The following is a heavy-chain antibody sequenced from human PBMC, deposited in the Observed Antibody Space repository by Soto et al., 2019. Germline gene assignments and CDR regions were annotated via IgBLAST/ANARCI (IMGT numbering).Heavy chain of an antibody. D-gene: IGHD6-13*01. CDR1: GGSISSGGYY. CDR2: IYYSGST. Sequence: QVQLQESGPGLVKPSQTLSLTCTVSGGSISSGGYYWSWIRQHPGKGLEWIGYIYYSGSTYYNPSLKSRVTISVDTSKNQFSLKLSSVTAADTAVYYCARDGIAAAASWFDPWGQGTLVTVSS. CDR3: ARDGIAAAASWFDP. J-gene: IGHJ5*02. V-gene: IGHV4-31*03.